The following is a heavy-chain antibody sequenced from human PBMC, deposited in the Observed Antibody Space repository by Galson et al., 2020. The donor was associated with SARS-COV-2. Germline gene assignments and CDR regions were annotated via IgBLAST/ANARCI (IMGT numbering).Heavy chain of an antibody. D-gene: IGHD5-18*01. CDR1: GASISNNIYY. CDR2: VYPTGRT. J-gene: IGHJ3*02. CDR3: ARDGGFGYSFGDDAFDI. V-gene: IGHV4-61*02. Sequence: SETLSLTCTVSGASISNNIYYWSWVRQSAGKGLEWIGRVYPTGRTNFNPPLESRATISLDTSKNQFSLNLSSVTAADAAVYYCARDGGFGYSFGDDAFDIWGQGTMVTVSS.